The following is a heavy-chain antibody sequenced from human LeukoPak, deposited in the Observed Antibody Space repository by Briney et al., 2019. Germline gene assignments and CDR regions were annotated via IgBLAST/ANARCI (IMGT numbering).Heavy chain of an antibody. CDR2: ISGSGGST. D-gene: IGHD6-13*01. V-gene: IGHV3-23*01. J-gene: IGHJ6*02. Sequence: PGGSLILSCAASGFTFSSYAMSWVRQAPGKGLEWVSAISGSGGSTYYADSVKGRFTISRDNSKNTLYLQMNSLRAEDTAVYYCAKDAARVDYYYYGMDVWGQGTTVTVSS. CDR1: GFTFSSYA. CDR3: AKDAARVDYYYYGMDV.